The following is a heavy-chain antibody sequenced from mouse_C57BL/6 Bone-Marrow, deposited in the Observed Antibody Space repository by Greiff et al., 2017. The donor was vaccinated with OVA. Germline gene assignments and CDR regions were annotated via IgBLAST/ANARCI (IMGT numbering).Heavy chain of an antibody. Sequence: EVKLMESGGDLVKPGGSLKLSCAASGFTFSSYGMSWVRQTPDKRLEWVATISSGGSYTYYPDSVKGRFTISRDNAKNTLYLQMSSLKSEDTAMYYCARRGGLPFMDYWGQGTSVTVSS. CDR3: ARRGGLPFMDY. D-gene: IGHD2-4*01. J-gene: IGHJ4*01. CDR2: ISSGGSYT. V-gene: IGHV5-6*02. CDR1: GFTFSSYG.